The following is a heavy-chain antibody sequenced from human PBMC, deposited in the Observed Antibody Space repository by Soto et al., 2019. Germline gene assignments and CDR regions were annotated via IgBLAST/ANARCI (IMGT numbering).Heavy chain of an antibody. Sequence: QITLKESGPTLVKPTQTLTLTCTFSGFSLSTSGVGVGWIRQPPGKALEWLAVIYWDDDKRYSPPLNSRLTITKDTSKNHVVLTMTNMDPGDTATYYCAHRQGAVAGKPFDYWGQGTLVTVSS. V-gene: IGHV2-5*02. CDR3: AHRQGAVAGKPFDY. CDR1: GFSLSTSGVG. CDR2: IYWDDDK. J-gene: IGHJ4*02. D-gene: IGHD6-19*01.